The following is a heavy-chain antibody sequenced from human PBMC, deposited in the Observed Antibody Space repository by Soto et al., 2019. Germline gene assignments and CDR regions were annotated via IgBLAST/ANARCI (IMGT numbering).Heavy chain of an antibody. V-gene: IGHV1-8*01. CDR1: GYTFTSYD. CDR2: MNPNSGNT. Sequence: QVQLVQSGAEVKKPGASVKVSCKASGYTFTSYDINWVRQATGQGLEWMGWMNPNSGNTGYAQKLQGRVTMTRNNSXXTXYXERSSLGSWDTAVDYCARSVPYDFWRGYRPDRHFDYWGQGSLVTVSS. J-gene: IGHJ4*02. D-gene: IGHD3-3*01. CDR3: ARSVPYDFWRGYRPDRHFDY.